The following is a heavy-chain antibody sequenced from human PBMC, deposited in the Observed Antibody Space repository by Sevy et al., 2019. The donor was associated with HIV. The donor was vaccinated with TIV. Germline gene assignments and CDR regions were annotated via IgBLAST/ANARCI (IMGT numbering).Heavy chain of an antibody. CDR3: ARFDVSFYDFWSGSNYYYGLGV. V-gene: IGHV3-23*01. J-gene: IGHJ6*02. CDR2: IGGSGDIT. D-gene: IGHD3-3*01. CDR1: GFTFNSHD. Sequence: GGSLRLSCAASGFTFNSHDMTWVRQAPGKGLEWVSVIGGSGDITSYADSVKGRFTISRDNSKNTLYLQMNGLRAEKKAVYYCARFDVSFYDFWSGSNYYYGLGVWGQGTTVTVSS.